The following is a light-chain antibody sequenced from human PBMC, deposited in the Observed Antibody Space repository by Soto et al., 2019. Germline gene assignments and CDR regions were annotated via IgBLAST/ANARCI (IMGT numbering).Light chain of an antibody. CDR1: QSVSSN. J-gene: IGKJ2*01. CDR3: QQSNKWPYT. CDR2: GAS. V-gene: IGKV3-15*01. Sequence: IVMTQSPATLSVSPGERATLSCRASQSVSSNLAWYQHKPGQAPRLLFYGASTRAAGIPARFSGGGSGTDFTLTICGLQSEDFAVYYCQQSNKWPYTFGQGTKLEIK.